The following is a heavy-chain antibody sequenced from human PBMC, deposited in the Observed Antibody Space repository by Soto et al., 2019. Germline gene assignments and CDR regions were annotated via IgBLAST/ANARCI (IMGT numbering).Heavy chain of an antibody. CDR3: AKNHPRAGRCDD. CDR1: RPSITSTRYF. J-gene: IGHJ1*01. V-gene: IGHV4-39*01. CDR2: IYYSGKT. D-gene: IGHD6-13*01. Sequence: PLETLAVTCILSRPSITSTRYFWAWIRQRRGKGLEWVGSIYYSGKTHYNPSLKSRVTISVDRSKNQFSLQLSSVTAADTAVYYSAKNHPRAGRCDDWAYGALVNGS.